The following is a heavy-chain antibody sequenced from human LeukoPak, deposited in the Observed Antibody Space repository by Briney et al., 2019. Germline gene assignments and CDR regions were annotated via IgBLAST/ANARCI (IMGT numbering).Heavy chain of an antibody. J-gene: IGHJ6*03. CDR2: TYYRSKWYN. D-gene: IGHD3-10*01. CDR1: GDSVSSNSAA. V-gene: IGHV6-1*01. CDR3: ARERVGGSGSYYNRDYYHYYYMDV. Sequence: KQSQTLSLTCAISGDSVSSNSAAWNWIRQSPSRGLEWLGRTYYRSKWYNDYAVSVKSRTTINPDTSKNQFSLQLNSVTPEDTAVYYCARERVGGSGSYYNRDYYHYYYMDVWGKGTTVTVSS.